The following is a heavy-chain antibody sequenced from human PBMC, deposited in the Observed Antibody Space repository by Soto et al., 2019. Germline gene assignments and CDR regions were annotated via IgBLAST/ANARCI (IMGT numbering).Heavy chain of an antibody. CDR3: ARVPPNNYGSGTYPFDY. D-gene: IGHD3-10*01. J-gene: IGHJ4*02. CDR2: ITSKAYGGTT. CDR1: GFTFDHYA. V-gene: IGHV3-49*03. Sequence: EVQLVESGGGLAQPGRSLRLSCTSSGFTFDHYAMTWFRQAPGQGLEWVGFITSKAYGGTTEYAASVKGRFTISRDDSKSIASLQMDSLKTEDTAVYYCARVPPNNYGSGTYPFDYWGQGALVTVSS.